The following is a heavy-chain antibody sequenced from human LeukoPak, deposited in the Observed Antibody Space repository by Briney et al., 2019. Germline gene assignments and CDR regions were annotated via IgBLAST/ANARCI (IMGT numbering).Heavy chain of an antibody. CDR1: GGSISSGGYY. V-gene: IGHV4-31*03. Sequence: SETLSLTCTVSGGSISSGGYYWSWIRQHPGKGLEWIGYIYYSGSTYYNPSLKSRVTISVDTSKNQFSLNLSSVTAADTAVYYCARDGSDAFDIWGQGTMVTVSS. CDR3: ARDGSDAFDI. J-gene: IGHJ3*02. CDR2: IYYSGST.